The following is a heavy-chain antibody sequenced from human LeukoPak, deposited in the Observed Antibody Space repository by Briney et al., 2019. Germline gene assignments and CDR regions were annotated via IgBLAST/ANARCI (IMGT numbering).Heavy chain of an antibody. D-gene: IGHD3-10*01. CDR2: IYHSGST. CDR1: GGSISSYY. CDR3: ARGHGSGIYVDAFDI. V-gene: IGHV4-59*12. Sequence: PSETLSLTCTVSGGSISSYYWSWIRQPPGKGLEWIGYIYHSGSTYYNPSLKSRVTISLDRSKSQFSLKLSSVTAADTAVYYCARGHGSGIYVDAFDIWTQGTMVTVSS. J-gene: IGHJ3*02.